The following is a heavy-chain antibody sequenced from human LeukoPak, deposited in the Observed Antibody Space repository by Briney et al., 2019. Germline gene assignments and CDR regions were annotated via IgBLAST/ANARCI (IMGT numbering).Heavy chain of an antibody. J-gene: IGHJ4*02. CDR1: GYTFTGYY. V-gene: IGHV1-2*02. Sequence: GASVKVPCKASGYTFTGYYMHWVRQAPGQGLEWMGWINPNSGGTNYAQKFQGRVTMTRDTSISTAYMELSRLRSEDTAVYYCARDPRGGYCSGGSCYSGLHWDYWGQGTLVTVSS. D-gene: IGHD2-15*01. CDR2: INPNSGGT. CDR3: ARDPRGGYCSGGSCYSGLHWDY.